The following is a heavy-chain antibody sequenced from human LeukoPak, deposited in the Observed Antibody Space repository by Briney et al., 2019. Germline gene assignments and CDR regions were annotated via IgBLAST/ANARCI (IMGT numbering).Heavy chain of an antibody. V-gene: IGHV7-4-1*02. CDR3: VRGIGTTGYFNY. J-gene: IGHJ4*02. D-gene: IGHD3-9*01. CDR1: GYTFTSYG. Sequence: ASVKVSCKASGYTFTSYGISWVRQAPGQGLEWMGWIDTNTGSPTYAQGLTGRFVFSLDTSVSTAFLQINSLKAEDTALYYCVRGIGTTGYFNYWGQGTLVTVSS. CDR2: IDTNTGSP.